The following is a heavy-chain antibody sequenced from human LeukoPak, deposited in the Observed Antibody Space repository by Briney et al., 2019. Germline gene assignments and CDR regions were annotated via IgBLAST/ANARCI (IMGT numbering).Heavy chain of an antibody. J-gene: IGHJ6*02. D-gene: IGHD2-2*01. CDR2: IIPIFGTA. CDR1: GGTFSSYA. V-gene: IGHV1-69*13. CDR3: ASCSNTCYAVDYYYHGMDV. Sequence: ASVKVSCKASGGTFSSYAISWVRQAPGQGLEWMGGIIPIFGTANYAQKFQGRVTITADESTSTAYMELSSLRSEDTAMYYCASCSNTCYAVDYYYHGMDVWGQGTTVTVSS.